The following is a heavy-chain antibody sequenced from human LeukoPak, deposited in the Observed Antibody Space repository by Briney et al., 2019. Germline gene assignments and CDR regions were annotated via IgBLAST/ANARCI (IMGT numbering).Heavy chain of an antibody. CDR3: ARDAPRGYYDSSGTTMDYYYGMDV. Sequence: PGGSLRLSCAASGSTFSDYYMSWIRQAPGKGLEWVSYISSSGSTIYYADSVKGRFTISRDNAKNSLYLQMNSLRAEDTAVYYCARDAPRGYYDSSGTTMDYYYGMDVWGQGTTVTVSS. CDR2: ISSSGSTI. V-gene: IGHV3-11*01. CDR1: GSTFSDYY. D-gene: IGHD3-22*01. J-gene: IGHJ6*02.